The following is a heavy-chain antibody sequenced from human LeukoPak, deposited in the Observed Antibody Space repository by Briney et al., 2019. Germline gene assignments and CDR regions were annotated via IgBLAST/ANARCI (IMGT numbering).Heavy chain of an antibody. V-gene: IGHV3-15*01. Sequence: PGGSLRLSCAASGFTFSSYSMSWVRQAPGKGLEWVGRIKSKPDGGTTDYAAPVKGRFTISRDDSKNTLYLQMNSLKTEDTAVYYCTTDPDWDLEYWGQGTLVTVSS. CDR1: GFTFSSYS. J-gene: IGHJ4*02. CDR3: TTDPDWDLEY. CDR2: IKSKPDGGTT. D-gene: IGHD3-9*01.